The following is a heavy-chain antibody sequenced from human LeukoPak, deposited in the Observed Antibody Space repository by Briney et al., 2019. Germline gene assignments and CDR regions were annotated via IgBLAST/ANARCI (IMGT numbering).Heavy chain of an antibody. CDR2: ISSSGSTI. Sequence: GGSLRLSCAASGFTFSDYYMSWIRQAPGKGLEWVSYISSSGSTIYYADSVKGRFTISRDNAKNSLYLQMNSLRAEDTAVYYCARDGGYSSGWFNYYYYYYYMDVWGKGTTVTVSS. V-gene: IGHV3-11*04. CDR1: GFTFSDYY. D-gene: IGHD6-19*01. CDR3: ARDGGYSSGWFNYYYYYYYMDV. J-gene: IGHJ6*03.